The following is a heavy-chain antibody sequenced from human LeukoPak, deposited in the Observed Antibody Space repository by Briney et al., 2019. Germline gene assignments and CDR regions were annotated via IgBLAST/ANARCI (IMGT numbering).Heavy chain of an antibody. D-gene: IGHD3-22*01. J-gene: IGHJ4*02. CDR3: ARDVIGSDSSGSSDY. Sequence: SVKVSCKASGCTFSSYAISWVRQAPGQGLEWMVGIIPIFGTANYAQKFQGRVTITAAASTSTAYMELSSLRSEDTAVYYCARDVIGSDSSGSSDYWGQGTLVTVSS. V-gene: IGHV1-69*13. CDR2: IIPIFGTA. CDR1: GCTFSSYA.